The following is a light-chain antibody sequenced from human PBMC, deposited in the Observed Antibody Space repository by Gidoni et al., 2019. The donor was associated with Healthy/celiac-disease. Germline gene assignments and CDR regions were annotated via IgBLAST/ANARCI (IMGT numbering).Light chain of an antibody. CDR3: QQYNNWPPSYT. V-gene: IGKV3-15*01. CDR1: QTISNN. J-gene: IGKJ2*01. Sequence: EIVLTQSPATLSVSPGERATLSCRASQTISNNLVWYQQKPGQAPRLLIYGASTRATGFPARFSGSGSGTEFTLTISSLQSEDFAVYYCQQYNNWPPSYTFGQGTKLEIK. CDR2: GAS.